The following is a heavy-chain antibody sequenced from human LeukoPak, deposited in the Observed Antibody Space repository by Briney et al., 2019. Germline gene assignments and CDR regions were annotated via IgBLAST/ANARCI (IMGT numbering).Heavy chain of an antibody. Sequence: ASVKVSCRASGGTFSSYAISWVRQAPGQGLEWMGGIIPIFGTANYAQKFQGRVTITADESTSTAYMELSSLRSEDTAVYYCAREDTIAVAGRGFDYWGQGTLVTVSS. CDR3: AREDTIAVAGRGFDY. D-gene: IGHD6-19*01. CDR1: GGTFSSYA. CDR2: IIPIFGTA. J-gene: IGHJ4*02. V-gene: IGHV1-69*13.